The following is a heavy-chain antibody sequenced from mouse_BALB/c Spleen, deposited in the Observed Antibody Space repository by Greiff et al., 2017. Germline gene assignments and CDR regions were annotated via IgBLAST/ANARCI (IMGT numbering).Heavy chain of an antibody. J-gene: IGHJ3*01. CDR3: ARRYYGGFAY. D-gene: IGHD1-2*01. CDR1: GYAFTNYL. CDR2: INPGSGGT. Sequence: QVQLQQSGAELVRPGTSVKVSCKASGYAFTNYLIEWVKQRPGQGLEWIGVINPGSGGTNYNEKFKGKATLTADKSSSTAYMQLSSLTSDDSAVYVCARRYYGGFAYWGQGTLVTVSA. V-gene: IGHV1-54*01.